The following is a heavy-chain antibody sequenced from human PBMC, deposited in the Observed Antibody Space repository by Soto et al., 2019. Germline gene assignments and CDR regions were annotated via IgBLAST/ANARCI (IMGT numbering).Heavy chain of an antibody. D-gene: IGHD5-18*01. CDR3: AKDRVTYYYYYGMDV. Sequence: QVQLVESGGGVVQPGRSLRLSCAASGFTFSSYGMHWVRQAPGKGLEWVAVISYDGSNKYYADSVKDRFTISRDNSKNTLYLQMNSLRAEDTAVYYCAKDRVTYYYYYGMDVWGQGTTVTVSS. CDR1: GFTFSSYG. CDR2: ISYDGSNK. J-gene: IGHJ6*02. V-gene: IGHV3-30*18.